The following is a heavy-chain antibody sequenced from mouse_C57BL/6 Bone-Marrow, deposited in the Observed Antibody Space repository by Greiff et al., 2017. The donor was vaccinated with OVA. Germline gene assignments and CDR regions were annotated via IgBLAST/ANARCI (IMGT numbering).Heavy chain of an antibody. Sequence: QVQLQQSGAELMKPGASVKLSCKATGYTFTGYWIEWVKQRPGHGLEWIGEILPGSGSTNYNAKFKGKATFTADTSSNTAYMQLSSLTTEDSAIYYCAREEDYYGEGAMDYWGQGTSVTVSS. V-gene: IGHV1-9*01. CDR2: ILPGSGST. CDR1: GYTFTGYW. CDR3: AREEDYYGEGAMDY. J-gene: IGHJ4*01. D-gene: IGHD1-1*01.